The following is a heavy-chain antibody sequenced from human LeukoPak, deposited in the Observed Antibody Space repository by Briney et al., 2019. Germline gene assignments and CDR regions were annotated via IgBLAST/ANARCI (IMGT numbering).Heavy chain of an antibody. D-gene: IGHD3-22*01. CDR1: GFTFSNHG. CDR3: ARSTATYYYDSSRAVWSEYYMDV. CDR2: ISPSGDIT. J-gene: IGHJ6*03. Sequence: GGSLRLSCAASGFTFSNHGMNWVRQAPGKGLEWVSGISPSGDITYYADSVKGRFTISRDNSKNTLYLEVNSLRAEDTAVYYCARSTATYYYDSSRAVWSEYYMDVWGKGTTVTVSS. V-gene: IGHV3-23*01.